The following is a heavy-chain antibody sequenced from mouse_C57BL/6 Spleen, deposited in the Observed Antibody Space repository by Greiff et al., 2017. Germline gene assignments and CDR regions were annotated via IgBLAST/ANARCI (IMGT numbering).Heavy chain of an antibody. CDR2: IYPGDGDT. CDR1: GYAFSSSW. CDR3: ASNFAY. Sequence: QVQLQQSGPELVKPWASVKISCKASGYAFSSSWMNWVKQRPGKGLEWIGRIYPGDGDTNYNGKFKGKATLTADKSSSTAYMQLSSLTSEDSAVYFCASNFAYWGQGTLVTVSA. V-gene: IGHV1-82*01. J-gene: IGHJ3*01.